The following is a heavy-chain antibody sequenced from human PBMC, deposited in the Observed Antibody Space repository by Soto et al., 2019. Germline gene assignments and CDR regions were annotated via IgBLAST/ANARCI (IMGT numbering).Heavy chain of an antibody. CDR2: ISNNGRTM. CDR1: GFTFSDYY. J-gene: IGHJ5*02. Sequence: VQLMESGGGAVKPGGSLRLSCVASGFTFSDYYMSWIRQTPGKGLEWTSYISNNGRTMYYRDSVKGRLTISRDNTKNLLYLQMNGLRAEDTAVCYCARLPPPSCSGAFCSPSWGQGTLVTVSS. V-gene: IGHV3-11*01. CDR3: ARLPPPSCSGAFCSPS. D-gene: IGHD2-15*01.